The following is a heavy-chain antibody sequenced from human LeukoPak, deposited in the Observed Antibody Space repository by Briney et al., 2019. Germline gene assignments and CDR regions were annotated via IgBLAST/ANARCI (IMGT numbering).Heavy chain of an antibody. CDR2: INPNSGGT. CDR1: GYTFTGYY. D-gene: IGHD3-3*01. Sequence: GASVKVSCKASGYTFTGYYMHWVRQAPGQGLEWMGWINPNSGGTNYAQKFQGRVTMTRDTSISTAYMELSRLRSDDTAVYYCARGAIGGITIFEGQQDYWGQGTLVTVSS. V-gene: IGHV1-2*02. CDR3: ARGAIGGITIFEGQQDY. J-gene: IGHJ4*02.